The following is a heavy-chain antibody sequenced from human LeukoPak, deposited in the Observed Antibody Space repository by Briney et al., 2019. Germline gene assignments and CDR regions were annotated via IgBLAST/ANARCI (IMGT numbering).Heavy chain of an antibody. Sequence: SVKVSCKASGGTFSSYAISWVRQAPGQGLEWMGGIIPIFGTANYAQKFQGRVTITADESTSTAYMELSSLRSEDTAVYYCARGVVAALKYNWFDPWGQGTLVTVSS. CDR3: ARGVVAALKYNWFDP. V-gene: IGHV1-69*13. D-gene: IGHD2-15*01. CDR2: IIPIFGTA. J-gene: IGHJ5*02. CDR1: GGTFSSYA.